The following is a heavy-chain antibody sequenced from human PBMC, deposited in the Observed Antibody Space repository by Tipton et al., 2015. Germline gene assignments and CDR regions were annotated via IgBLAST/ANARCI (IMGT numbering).Heavy chain of an antibody. CDR1: GGSVSSGSYY. CDR3: ARDLEHGMDV. CDR2: ISYSETS. J-gene: IGHJ6*02. V-gene: IGHV4-61*01. D-gene: IGHD5-24*01. Sequence: TLSLTCTASGGSVSSGSYYWSWIRQPPGKGLEWIGYISYSETSHYNPSLKSRVTVSIDTSKNQFSLKLTSVTAADTAVYYCARDLEHGMDVWGQGTTVTVSS.